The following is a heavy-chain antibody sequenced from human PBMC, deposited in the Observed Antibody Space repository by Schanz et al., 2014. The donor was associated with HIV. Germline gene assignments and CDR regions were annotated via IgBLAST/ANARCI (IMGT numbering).Heavy chain of an antibody. CDR2: ISDDGSNK. D-gene: IGHD3-16*01. CDR1: GFTFSTYG. Sequence: QVQLVESGGGVVQPGRSLRLSCAASGFTFSTYGMHWVRQAPGKGREWVAFISDDGSNKYYADSVKGRFTISRDNSKNTLYLQMNSLRAEDTAVYYCARVANWDYYGMDVWGRGTTVTVSS. V-gene: IGHV3-30*03. CDR3: ARVANWDYYGMDV. J-gene: IGHJ6*02.